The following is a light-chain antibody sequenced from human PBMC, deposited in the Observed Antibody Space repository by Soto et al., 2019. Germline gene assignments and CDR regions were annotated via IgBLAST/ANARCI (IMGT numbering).Light chain of an antibody. J-gene: IGLJ1*01. V-gene: IGLV2-14*01. Sequence: QSVLTQPASVSGSPGQSITISCTGTSSDVGANIFVSWYQQHPGKVPKLMIYTVSSRPSGVSQRFSGSKSGNTASLTISGLQAEDEADYFCKSYAGSNTYVFGSGTKVTVL. CDR3: KSYAGSNTYV. CDR2: TVS. CDR1: SSDVGANIF.